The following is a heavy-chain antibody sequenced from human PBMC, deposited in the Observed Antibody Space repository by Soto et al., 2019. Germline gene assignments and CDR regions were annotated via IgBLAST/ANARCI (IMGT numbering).Heavy chain of an antibody. CDR1: GGSFSGYY. D-gene: IGHD3-10*01. Sequence: QVHLQQWGAGLLKPSETLSLTCAVYGGSFSGYYWSWIRQPPGKGLEWIGEINHSGSTNYNPSLKSRVSIRVGTSNNQFSLKLSSVTAADTAVYYCARGRGDGYNQHWYFDLWGRGTLVTVSS. V-gene: IGHV4-34*01. CDR3: ARGRGDGYNQHWYFDL. J-gene: IGHJ2*01. CDR2: INHSGST.